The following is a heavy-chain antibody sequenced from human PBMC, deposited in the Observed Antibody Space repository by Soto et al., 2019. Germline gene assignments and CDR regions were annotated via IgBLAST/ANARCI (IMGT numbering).Heavy chain of an antibody. Sequence: EVQLVESGGGLVQPGGSLRLSCAASGFTLSDHYMDWVRQAPGKGLEWLGRTRNKANNYITEYATSVKGRFTMSRDDSKNTGYLQVNSLKSEDTAVYYCGRWTSGSPDCWGQGTLVTVSS. CDR1: GFTLSDHY. V-gene: IGHV3-72*01. CDR3: GRWTSGSPDC. J-gene: IGHJ4*02. D-gene: IGHD1-26*01. CDR2: TRNKANNYIT.